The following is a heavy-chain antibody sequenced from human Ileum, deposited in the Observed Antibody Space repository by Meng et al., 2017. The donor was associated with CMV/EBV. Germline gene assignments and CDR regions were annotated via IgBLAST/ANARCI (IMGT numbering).Heavy chain of an antibody. CDR3: ARAAARGVPVDL. V-gene: IGHV4-4*07. CDR2: IHPTGTT. Sequence: QWQVQAWGPRLLQPSGTLSLTCTVTGGSLTSYYWTWIRQPAGKGLEWIGRIHPTGTTDDNPSLRSRVSMSLDKSKNQFSLKLTSVTAADTAVYYCARAAARGVPVDLWGQGTLVTVSS. J-gene: IGHJ5*02. D-gene: IGHD3-10*01. CDR1: GGSLTSYY.